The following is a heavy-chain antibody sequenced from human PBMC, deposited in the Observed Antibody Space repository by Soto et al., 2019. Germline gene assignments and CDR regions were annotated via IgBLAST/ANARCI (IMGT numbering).Heavy chain of an antibody. CDR2: IYYSGST. Sequence: PSETLSLTCTVSGGSISSGGYYWSWIRQHPGKGLEWIGYIYYSGSTYYNPSLKSRVTISVDTSKNQFSLKLSSVTAADTAVYYCASRGFVDTAMVRSDYWGQGTLVTVSS. V-gene: IGHV4-31*03. D-gene: IGHD5-18*01. J-gene: IGHJ4*02. CDR1: GGSISSGGYY. CDR3: ASRGFVDTAMVRSDY.